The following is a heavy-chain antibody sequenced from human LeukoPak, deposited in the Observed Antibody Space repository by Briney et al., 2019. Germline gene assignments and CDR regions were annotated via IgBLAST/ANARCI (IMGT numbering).Heavy chain of an antibody. J-gene: IGHJ6*02. CDR1: GGSISSYY. CDR3: ARGAHYYYGMDV. V-gene: IGHV4-59*01. Sequence: SETLSLTCTVSGGSISSYYWSWLRQPPGKGLEWIGYIYYSGSTNYNPSLKSRVTISVDTSKNQFSLKLSSVTAADTAVYYCARGAHYYYGMDVWGQGTTVTVSS. CDR2: IYYSGST.